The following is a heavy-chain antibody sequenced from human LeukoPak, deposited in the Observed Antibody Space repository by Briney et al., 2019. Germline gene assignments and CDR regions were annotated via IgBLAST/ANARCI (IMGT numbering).Heavy chain of an antibody. V-gene: IGHV4-59*08. Sequence: SETLSLTCTVSGGSISRYYWSWIRQPPEKGLEWIGYIYYSGSTNYNPSLKSRVTMSIDTSKNQFSLELSSVTAADTAVYYCARGYGDFRVEGRYFHSWGQGTLVTVSS. CDR2: IYYSGST. D-gene: IGHD4-17*01. J-gene: IGHJ4*02. CDR1: GGSISRYY. CDR3: ARGYGDFRVEGRYFHS.